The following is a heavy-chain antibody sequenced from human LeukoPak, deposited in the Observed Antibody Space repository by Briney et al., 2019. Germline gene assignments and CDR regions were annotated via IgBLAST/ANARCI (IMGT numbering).Heavy chain of an antibody. CDR3: ARDGGAYYYGSDYFDY. J-gene: IGHJ4*02. V-gene: IGHV4-59*12. CDR2: NYYSGST. CDR1: GGSISSYY. D-gene: IGHD3-10*01. Sequence: PSETLSLTCTVSGGSISSYYWSWLRQPPGKGLEWLGYNYYSGSTNYNPSLKSRVTISVDTSKNQFSLKLSSLTAPDPAVDYCARDGGAYYYGSDYFDYWGQGTLVTVSS.